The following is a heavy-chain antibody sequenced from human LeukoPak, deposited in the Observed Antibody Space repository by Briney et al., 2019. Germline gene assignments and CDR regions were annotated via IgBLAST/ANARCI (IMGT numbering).Heavy chain of an antibody. CDR1: GGTFSSYA. V-gene: IGHV1-69*01. J-gene: IGHJ4*02. D-gene: IGHD5-18*01. CDR3: AKDEGYTNLPDN. CDR2: IIPIFATA. Sequence: SVKVSCKASGGTFSSYAISWVRQAPGQGLEWMGGIIPIFATANYAQKFQGRVTITADESTSTAYMELSSLRSEDTAVYYCAKDEGYTNLPDNWGQGTLVTVSS.